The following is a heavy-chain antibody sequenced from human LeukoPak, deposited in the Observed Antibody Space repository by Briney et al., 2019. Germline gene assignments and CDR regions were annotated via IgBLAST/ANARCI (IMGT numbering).Heavy chain of an antibody. CDR1: GFSFSNYA. J-gene: IGHJ4*02. V-gene: IGHV3-30*04. Sequence: GGSLRLSCAASGFSFSNYAMHWVRQAPGKGLEWVAVISYDGTDTSYADSVKGRFTISRDNAKNSLYLQMNSLRAEDTAVYYCARETFAAAGTLYFDYWGQGTLVTVSS. CDR3: ARETFAAAGTLYFDY. CDR2: ISYDGTDT. D-gene: IGHD6-13*01.